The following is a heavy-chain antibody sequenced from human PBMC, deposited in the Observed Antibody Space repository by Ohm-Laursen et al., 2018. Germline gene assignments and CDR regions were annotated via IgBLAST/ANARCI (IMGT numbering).Heavy chain of an antibody. J-gene: IGHJ4*02. CDR1: GYTFTSYD. Sequence: GSSVKVSCKASGYTFTSYDINWVRQATGQGLEWMGWMNPNSGNTGYAQKFQGRVTMTRNTSISTAYMELSSLRSEDTAVYYCASSSGWYGVGDYWGQGTLVTVSS. V-gene: IGHV1-8*01. CDR3: ASSSGWYGVGDY. D-gene: IGHD6-19*01. CDR2: MNPNSGNT.